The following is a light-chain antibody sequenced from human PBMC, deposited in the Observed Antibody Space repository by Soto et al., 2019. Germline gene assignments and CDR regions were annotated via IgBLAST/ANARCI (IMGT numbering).Light chain of an antibody. CDR3: SSYTRSSTLV. Sequence: QSVLTQPASVSGSPGQSITISCTGTSSDVGGYNYVSWYQQHPGKAPKLMIYEVSNRPSGVSSRFSGSKSGNTASLTISGLQAEDEADYYCSSYTRSSTLVFGGGTKVT. V-gene: IGLV2-14*01. CDR2: EVS. CDR1: SSDVGGYNY. J-gene: IGLJ2*01.